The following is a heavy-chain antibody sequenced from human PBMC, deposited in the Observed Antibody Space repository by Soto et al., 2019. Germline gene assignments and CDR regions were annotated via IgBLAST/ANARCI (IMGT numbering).Heavy chain of an antibody. V-gene: IGHV3-30*18. J-gene: IGHJ5*02. CDR3: AKDDGHRVLDP. CDR2: ILYDGSDK. CDR1: GFTFSSYG. Sequence: GGSLRLSCAASGFTFSSYGMHWVRQAPGKGLEWVTGILYDGSDKYYADSVKGRFTISRDNSKNTLYLQMNSLRAEDTAVYYCAKDDGHRVLDPWGQGTLVTVSS.